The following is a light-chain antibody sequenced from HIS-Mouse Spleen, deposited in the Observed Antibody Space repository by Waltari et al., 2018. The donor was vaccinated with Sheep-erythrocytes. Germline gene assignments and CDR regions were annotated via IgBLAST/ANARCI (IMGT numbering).Light chain of an antibody. V-gene: IGLV2-23*01. CDR2: EGS. J-gene: IGLJ3*02. CDR1: SRDVGSYNL. Sequence: QSALTQPASVSGSPGQSITISCTGTSRDVGSYNLVSWYQQHPGKAPKLLIYEGSKRPSGVSDRFSGCKSGNTASLTISGLQAEDEADYYCCSYAGSSTPWVFGGGTKLTVL. CDR3: CSYAGSSTPWV.